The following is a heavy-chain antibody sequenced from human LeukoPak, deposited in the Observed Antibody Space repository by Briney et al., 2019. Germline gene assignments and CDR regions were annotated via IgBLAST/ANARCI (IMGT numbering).Heavy chain of an antibody. CDR1: GYTFTSYG. D-gene: IGHD6-19*01. Sequence: GASVKVSCKASGYTFTSYGISWVRQAPGQGLEWMGWISAYNGNTNYAQKLQGRVTMTTDTSTSTAHMELRSLRSDDTAVYYCARVRAGLGYFDYWGQGTLVTVSS. J-gene: IGHJ4*02. CDR3: ARVRAGLGYFDY. CDR2: ISAYNGNT. V-gene: IGHV1-18*01.